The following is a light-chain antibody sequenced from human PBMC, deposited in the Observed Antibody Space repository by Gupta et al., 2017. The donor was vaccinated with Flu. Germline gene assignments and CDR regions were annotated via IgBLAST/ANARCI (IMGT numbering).Light chain of an antibody. CDR3: AAWDDRLNGLVV. Sequence: SSNIGSNPVNWYQQRPGTAPKLLISSTDRRPCGVPSRFSGSKSGTSASLAISGLQSDDEADYYCAAWDDRLNGLVVFGGGTKLTVL. CDR2: STD. V-gene: IGLV1-44*01. CDR1: SSNIGSNP. J-gene: IGLJ2*01.